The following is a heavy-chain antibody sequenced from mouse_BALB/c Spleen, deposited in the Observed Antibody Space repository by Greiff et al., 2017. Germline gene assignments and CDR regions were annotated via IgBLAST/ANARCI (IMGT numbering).Heavy chain of an antibody. J-gene: IGHJ4*01. D-gene: IGHD2-3*01. CDR2: ISSGGCYT. V-gene: IGHV5-6-4*01. CDR1: GFTFSSYT. Sequence: EVQLVESGGGLVKPGGSLKLSCAASGFTFSSYTMSWVRQTPEKRLEWVATISSGGCYTYYPDSVKGRFTISRDNAKNTLYLQMSSLKSEDTAMYYCTRVYDGYDAMDYWGQGTSVTVSS. CDR3: TRVYDGYDAMDY.